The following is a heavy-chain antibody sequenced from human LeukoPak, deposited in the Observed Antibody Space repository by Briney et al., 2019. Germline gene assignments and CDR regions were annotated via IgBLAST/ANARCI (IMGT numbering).Heavy chain of an antibody. D-gene: IGHD2-2*01. J-gene: IGHJ4*02. CDR3: AKAPRYCSSTSCSPQH. CDR1: GFTFSSYA. V-gene: IGHV3-23*01. Sequence: GGSLRPSCAASGFTFSSYAMSWVRQAPGKGLEWVSAISGSGGSTYYTDSVKGRFTISRDNSKNTLYLQMNSLRAEDTAVYYCAKAPRYCSSTSCSPQHWGQGTLVTVSS. CDR2: ISGSGGST.